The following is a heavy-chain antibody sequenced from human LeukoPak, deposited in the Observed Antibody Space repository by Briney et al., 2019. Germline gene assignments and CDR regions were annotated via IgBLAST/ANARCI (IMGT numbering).Heavy chain of an antibody. CDR1: GLTFSRYA. D-gene: IGHD3-22*01. CDR2: INWNGGST. CDR3: ARDSLLAYYYDSSGYYVRDAFDI. V-gene: IGHV3-20*04. Sequence: GGSLRLSCAASGLTFSRYAMTWVRQAPGKGLEWVSGINWNGGSTGYADSVKGRFTISRDNAKNSLYLQMNSLRAEDTALYYCARDSLLAYYYDSSGYYVRDAFDIWGQGTMVTVSS. J-gene: IGHJ3*02.